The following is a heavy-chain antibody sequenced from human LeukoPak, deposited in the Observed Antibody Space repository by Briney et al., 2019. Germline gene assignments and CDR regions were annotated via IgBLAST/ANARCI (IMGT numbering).Heavy chain of an antibody. CDR2: ISSSSSYI. D-gene: IGHD2-8*01. CDR1: GFTFSSYS. V-gene: IGHV3-21*01. Sequence: GGSLRLSCAASGFTFSSYSMNWVRQAPGKGLEWVSSISSSSSYIYYADSVKGRFTISRDNAKNSLYLQMNSLRAEDTAVYYCARDPLAAYGYCTNGVCPPADYWGQGTLVTVPS. CDR3: ARDPLAAYGYCTNGVCPPADY. J-gene: IGHJ4*02.